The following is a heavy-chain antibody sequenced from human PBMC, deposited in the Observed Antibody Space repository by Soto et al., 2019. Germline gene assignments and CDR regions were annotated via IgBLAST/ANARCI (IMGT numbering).Heavy chain of an antibody. CDR3: ARSKDCSVGRCFHNWFAP. CDR1: SGSISSSNW. J-gene: IGHJ5*02. CDR2: IYHSGST. V-gene: IGHV4-4*02. D-gene: IGHD2-15*01. Sequence: QVQLQESGPGLVKPSGTLSLTCAVSSGSISSSNWWRWVRQPPGQVLEGIGEIYHSGSTPYHPSLKSRVTISVDKSKNQFSLKLSSVTAADTAVYYCARSKDCSVGRCFHNWFAPWGQGTLVTVSS.